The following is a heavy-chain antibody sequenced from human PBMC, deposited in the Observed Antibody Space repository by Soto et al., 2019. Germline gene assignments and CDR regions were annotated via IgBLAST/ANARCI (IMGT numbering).Heavy chain of an antibody. V-gene: IGHV4-34*01. CDR2: INHSGST. J-gene: IGHJ4*02. CDR1: GGSFSGYY. Sequence: SETLSLTCAVYGGSFSGYYWSWIRQPPGKGLEWIGEINHSGSTNYNPSLKSRVTISIDTSKNQFSLKLSSVTAADTAVYYCARVYCSGSSCYRPGRVDYWGQGTLVTVSS. CDR3: ARVYCSGSSCYRPGRVDY. D-gene: IGHD2-15*01.